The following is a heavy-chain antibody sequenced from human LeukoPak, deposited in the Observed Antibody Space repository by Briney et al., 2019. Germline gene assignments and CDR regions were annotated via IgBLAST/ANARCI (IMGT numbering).Heavy chain of an antibody. CDR3: ARARRDIVVVPAGMDV. J-gene: IGHJ6*04. CDR1: AFTFSSYG. Sequence: PGRSLRLSCAASAFTFSSYGMHWVRQAPGKGLEWVAVIWYDGSNKYYADSVKGRFTISRDNSKNTLYLQMNSLRAEDTAVYYCARARRDIVVVPAGMDVWGKGTTVTVSS. V-gene: IGHV3-33*01. D-gene: IGHD2-2*01. CDR2: IWYDGSNK.